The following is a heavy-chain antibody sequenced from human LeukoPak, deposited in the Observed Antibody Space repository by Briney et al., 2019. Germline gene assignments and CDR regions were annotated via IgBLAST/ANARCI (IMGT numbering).Heavy chain of an antibody. V-gene: IGHV3-20*04. CDR1: GFTFDDYG. CDR3: VKSSYDSSGISPSGDFDY. J-gene: IGHJ4*02. CDR2: INWNGGST. D-gene: IGHD3-22*01. Sequence: GGSLRLSCAASGFTFDDYGMSWVPQAPGKGLEWVSGINWNGGSTAYADSVKGRFTISRDNAKNSLFLQVNSLRAEDTALYYCVKSSYDSSGISPSGDFDYWGQGTLVTVSS.